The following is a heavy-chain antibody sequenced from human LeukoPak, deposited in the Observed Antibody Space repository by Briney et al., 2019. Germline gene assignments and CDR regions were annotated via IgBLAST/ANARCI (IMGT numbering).Heavy chain of an antibody. CDR3: ARAFWYYYHDY. J-gene: IGHJ4*02. V-gene: IGHV4-30-2*05. Sequence: SQTLSLTCAVSGGSISSGGYSWSWIRQPLGKGLEWIGYIYHSGSTYYNPSLKSRVTISVDTSKNQFSLKLSSVTAADMAVYYCARAFWYYYHDYWGQGTLVTVSS. CDR2: IYHSGST. CDR1: GGSISSGGYS. D-gene: IGHD2/OR15-2a*01.